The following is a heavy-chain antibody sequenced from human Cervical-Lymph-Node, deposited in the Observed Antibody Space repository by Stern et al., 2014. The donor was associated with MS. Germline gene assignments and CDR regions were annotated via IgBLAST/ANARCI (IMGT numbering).Heavy chain of an antibody. CDR2: IHSSGTT. D-gene: IGHD5-24*01. J-gene: IGHJ4*02. CDR1: AGSIRTYS. V-gene: IGHV4-59*01. CDR3: ARGLETATPWDF. Sequence: QLQLQESGPGLVKPSATLSLTCSGSAGSIRTYSWSWIRQPPGKGLAWVGYIHSSGTTTYNPSLNSRVTISVDPSENQFSLKMTSVTAADTAVYYCARGLETATPWDFWGQGTLVTVSS.